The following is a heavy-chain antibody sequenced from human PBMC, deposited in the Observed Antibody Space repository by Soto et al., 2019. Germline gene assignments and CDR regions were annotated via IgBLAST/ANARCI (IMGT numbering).Heavy chain of an antibody. J-gene: IGHJ4*02. Sequence: QVQLVQSGAEVKKPGASVKVSCKPSGYTFTSYGITWERQAPGQGLEWMGWISAYNGNTNYAQKFQGRVTMATDTSTSTAYMELRSLGSDDTAVYYCASGWFGEFVYQFDYWGQGTLVTVSS. CDR2: ISAYNGNT. D-gene: IGHD3-10*01. CDR1: GYTFTSYG. CDR3: ASGWFGEFVYQFDY. V-gene: IGHV1-18*01.